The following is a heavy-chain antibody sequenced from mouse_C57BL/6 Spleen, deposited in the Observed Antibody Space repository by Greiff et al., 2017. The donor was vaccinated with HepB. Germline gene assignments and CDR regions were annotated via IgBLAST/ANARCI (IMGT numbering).Heavy chain of an antibody. D-gene: IGHD2-5*01. CDR1: GYAFSSSW. V-gene: IGHV1-82*01. J-gene: IGHJ4*01. CDR3: ARDPLYSNYVGGAMDY. CDR2: IYPGDGDT. Sequence: QVQLKQSGPELVKPGASVKISCKASGYAFSSSWMNWVKQRPGKGLEWIGRIYPGDGDTNYNGKFKGKATLAADKSSSTAYMQLSSLTSEDSAVYFCARDPLYSNYVGGAMDYWGQGTSVTVSS.